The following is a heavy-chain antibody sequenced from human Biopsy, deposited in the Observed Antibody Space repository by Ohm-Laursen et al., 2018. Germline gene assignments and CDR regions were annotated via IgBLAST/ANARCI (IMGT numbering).Heavy chain of an antibody. D-gene: IGHD4-11*01. CDR1: GASFSGDY. CDR2: ISEGGST. Sequence: GTLSLTCTVSGASFSGDYWSWIRQSPGRGLEWIGSISEGGSTYYNPSLRGRVTISVDASKNQVSLTLSSVTAADTAVYYCARDSGILNYGNFKYYHYYGMDVWGQGTKVTVS. V-gene: IGHV4-59*01. J-gene: IGHJ6*02. CDR3: ARDSGILNYGNFKYYHYYGMDV.